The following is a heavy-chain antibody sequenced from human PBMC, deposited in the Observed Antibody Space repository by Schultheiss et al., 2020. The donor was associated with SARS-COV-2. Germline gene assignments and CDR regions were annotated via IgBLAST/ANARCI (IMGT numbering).Heavy chain of an antibody. D-gene: IGHD1-26*01. CDR3: ARDRGRYYFDY. CDR1: GGSISSGGYS. V-gene: IGHV4-30-2*01. J-gene: IGHJ4*02. Sequence: SETLSLTCAVSGGSISSGGYSWSWIRQPPGKGLEWIGYIYHSVSTYYNPSLKSRVTISVDRSKNQFSLKLSSVTAADTAVYYCARDRGRYYFDYWGQGTLVTVSS. CDR2: IYHSVST.